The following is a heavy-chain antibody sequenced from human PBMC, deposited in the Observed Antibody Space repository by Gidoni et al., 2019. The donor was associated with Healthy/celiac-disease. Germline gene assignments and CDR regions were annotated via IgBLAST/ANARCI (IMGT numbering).Heavy chain of an antibody. D-gene: IGHD3-3*01. CDR3: AKGGITYYDFWSGYYVDY. J-gene: IGHJ4*02. CDR1: GFTFSSYA. Sequence: EVQLLESGGGLVQPGGSLRLSCAASGFTFSSYAMSWVRQAPGKGLEWVSAISGSGGSTYYADSVKGRFTISRDNSKNTLYLQMNSLRAEDTAVYYCAKGGITYYDFWSGYYVDYWGQGTLVTVSS. V-gene: IGHV3-23*01. CDR2: ISGSGGST.